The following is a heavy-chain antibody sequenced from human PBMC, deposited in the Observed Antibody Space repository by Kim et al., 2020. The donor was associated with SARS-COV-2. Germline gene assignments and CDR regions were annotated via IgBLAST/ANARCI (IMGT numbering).Heavy chain of an antibody. CDR3: ARGREMSSGSYYITSYYGMDV. J-gene: IGHJ6*02. D-gene: IGHD3-10*01. V-gene: IGHV4-34*01. CDR2: INHSGST. CDR1: GGSFSGYY. Sequence: SETLSLTCAVYGGSFSGYYWSWIRQPPGKGLEWIGEINHSGSTNYNPSLKSRVTISVDTSKNQFSLKLSSVTAADTAVYYCARGREMSSGSYYITSYYGMDVWGQGTTVTVSS.